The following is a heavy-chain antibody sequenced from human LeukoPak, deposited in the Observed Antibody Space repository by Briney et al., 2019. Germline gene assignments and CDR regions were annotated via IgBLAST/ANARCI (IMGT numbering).Heavy chain of an antibody. CDR3: AKDATRDSSGWPGD. CDR2: ISGSGGST. Sequence: PGGSLRLSCAASGFTFSSYAMSSVRQAPGKGLEWVSAISGSGGSTYYADSVKGRFTISRDNSKNTLYLQMNSLRAEDTAVYYCAKDATRDSSGWPGDWGQGTLVTVSS. V-gene: IGHV3-23*01. D-gene: IGHD6-19*01. CDR1: GFTFSSYA. J-gene: IGHJ4*02.